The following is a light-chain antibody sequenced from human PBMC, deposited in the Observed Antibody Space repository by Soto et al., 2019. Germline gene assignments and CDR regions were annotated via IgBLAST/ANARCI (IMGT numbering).Light chain of an antibody. Sequence: EIVMTQSPATLSVSPGERATLSCRASQSVSSNLAWYQQKPGQAPRLLVYDVSNRAAGIPTRFTGGGSGTDFTLTISNVEPEDFAVYYCHQYSSSRRTFGQGTKVDI. CDR1: QSVSSN. J-gene: IGKJ1*01. CDR2: DVS. V-gene: IGKV3D-15*01. CDR3: HQYSSSRRT.